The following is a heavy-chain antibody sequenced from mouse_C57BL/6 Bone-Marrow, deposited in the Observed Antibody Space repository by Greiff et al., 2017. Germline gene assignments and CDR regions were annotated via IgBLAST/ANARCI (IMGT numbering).Heavy chain of an antibody. CDR3: TTIAFAGLPWVAY. V-gene: IGHV14-4*01. CDR1: GFNIKDDY. Sequence: VQLQQSGAELVRPGASVKLSCTASGFNIKDDYMHWVKQRPEQGLEWIGWIDPENGDTEYASKFQGKATITADTSSNTAYLQLSSLTSEDTAVYYSTTIAFAGLPWVAYWGQGALVTVSA. J-gene: IGHJ3*01. CDR2: IDPENGDT.